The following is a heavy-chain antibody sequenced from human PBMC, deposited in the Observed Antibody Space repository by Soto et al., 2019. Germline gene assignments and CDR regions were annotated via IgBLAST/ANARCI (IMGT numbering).Heavy chain of an antibody. J-gene: IGHJ6*02. V-gene: IGHV1-69*13. D-gene: IGHD6-19*01. CDR1: GGTFSSYA. CDR3: ARTLAGPQLTNYYYGMDV. CDR2: IIPIFGTA. Sequence: GASVKVSCKASGGTFSSYAISWVRQAPGQGLEWMGGIIPIFGTANYAQKFQGRVTITADESTSTAYMELSSLRSEDTAVYYCARTLAGPQLTNYYYGMDVWGQGTTVTVSS.